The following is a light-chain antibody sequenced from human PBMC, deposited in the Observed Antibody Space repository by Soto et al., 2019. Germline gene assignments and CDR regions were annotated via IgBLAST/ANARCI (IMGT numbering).Light chain of an antibody. CDR1: QSVSTN. CDR3: QQRSNWPPT. CDR2: GTS. J-gene: IGKJ3*01. V-gene: IGKV3-15*01. Sequence: EIVMTQSPATLSVSPGERATLSCRASQSVSTNLAWYQQKPGQSPRLLIYGTSTRATGVPARFSGGGSGTDFTLTISRLEPEDFAVYYCQQRSNWPPTFGPGTKVDIK.